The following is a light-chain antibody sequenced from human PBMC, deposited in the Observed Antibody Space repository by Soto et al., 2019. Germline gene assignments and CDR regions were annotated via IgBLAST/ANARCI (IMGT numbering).Light chain of an antibody. J-gene: IGKJ1*01. V-gene: IGKV1-5*03. CDR3: QHYKDYSWT. CDR2: TTS. CDR1: QSISRR. Sequence: DIHLTQSPSTLSSSVGDRITITCRASQSISRRLAWYQQKQGNAPKLLIYTTSSLESGVPSRFSGSGSGTEFHLPISSLQADDVATYYCQHYKDYSWTFGQGTKVEIK.